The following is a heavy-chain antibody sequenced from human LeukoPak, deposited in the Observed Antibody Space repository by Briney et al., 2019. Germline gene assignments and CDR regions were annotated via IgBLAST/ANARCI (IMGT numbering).Heavy chain of an antibody. D-gene: IGHD3-3*02. CDR1: TLSSYE. J-gene: IGHJ4*02. CDR3: ARQFIFAFDY. Sequence: TLSSYEMSWIRQPPGKGLEWIGSIYYSGSTYYNPSLKSRVTISVDTSKNQFSLKLSSVTAADTAVYYCARQFIFAFDYWGQGTLVTVSS. V-gene: IGHV4-39*01. CDR2: IYYSGST.